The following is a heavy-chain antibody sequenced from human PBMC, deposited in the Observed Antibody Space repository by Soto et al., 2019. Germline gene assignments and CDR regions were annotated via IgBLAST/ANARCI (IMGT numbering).Heavy chain of an antibody. V-gene: IGHV3-23*01. Sequence: DVQLLESGGGLVQPGGSLRLSCAASGFSFSSYAMVWVRQAPGKGLEWVAVSSARGGSSYFADSVKGGFTLSRDNSKNVLSLEMNSLRAEDTAIYFCAKGSIEYSASVDNWGQGTLVVVSS. CDR3: AKGSIEYSASVDN. D-gene: IGHD5-12*01. J-gene: IGHJ4*02. CDR2: SSARGGSS. CDR1: GFSFSSYA.